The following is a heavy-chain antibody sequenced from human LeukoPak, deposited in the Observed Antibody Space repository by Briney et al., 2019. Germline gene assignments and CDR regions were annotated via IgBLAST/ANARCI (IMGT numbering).Heavy chain of an antibody. CDR3: ARDGPYYDYVWGSYRVFDY. Sequence: ASVKVSCKASGGTFSSYAISWVRQAPGQGLEWMGRIIPILGIANYAQKFQGRVTITADKSTSTAYMELSSLRSEDTAVYYCARDGPYYDYVWGSYRVFDYWGQGTLVTVSS. J-gene: IGHJ4*02. V-gene: IGHV1-69*04. CDR1: GGTFSSYA. D-gene: IGHD3-16*02. CDR2: IIPILGIA.